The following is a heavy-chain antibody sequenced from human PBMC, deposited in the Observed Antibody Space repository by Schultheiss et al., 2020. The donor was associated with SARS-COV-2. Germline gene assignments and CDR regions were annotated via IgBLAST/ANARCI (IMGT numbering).Heavy chain of an antibody. CDR2: IYHSGST. V-gene: IGHV4-38-2*02. J-gene: IGHJ5*02. D-gene: IGHD2-21*02. CDR3: ARESDYNWFDP. Sequence: SETLSLTCAVSGYSISSGYYWGWIRQPPGKGLEWIGEIYHSGSTNYNPSLKSRVTISVDKSKNQFSLKLSSVTAADTAVYYCARESDYNWFDPWGQGTLVTVSS. CDR1: GYSISSGYY.